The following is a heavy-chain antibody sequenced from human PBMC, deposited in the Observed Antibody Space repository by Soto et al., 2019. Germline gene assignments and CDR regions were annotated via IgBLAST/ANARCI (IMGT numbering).Heavy chain of an antibody. Sequence: EVQLLESGGGLVQPGGSLRLSCAASGFTFSRYAMTWVRQAPGKGLEWVSAISSSGGSTYYADSVKGRFTISRDNSKNTLYLQMNSLRAEDTAVYYCAKDPGIAAAGRYYYYGMDVWDQGTTVTVSS. J-gene: IGHJ6*02. CDR2: ISSSGGST. D-gene: IGHD6-13*01. V-gene: IGHV3-23*01. CDR3: AKDPGIAAAGRYYYYGMDV. CDR1: GFTFSRYA.